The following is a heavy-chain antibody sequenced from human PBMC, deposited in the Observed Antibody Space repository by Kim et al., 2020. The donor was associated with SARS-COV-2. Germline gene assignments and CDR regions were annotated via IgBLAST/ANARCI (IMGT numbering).Heavy chain of an antibody. V-gene: IGHV3-33*01. CDR1: GFTFSSYG. D-gene: IGHD3-16*02. J-gene: IGHJ6*02. Sequence: GGSLRLSCAASGFTFSSYGMHWVRQAPGKGLEWVAVIWYDGSNKYYADSVKGRFTISRDNSKNTLYLQMNSLRAEDTAVYYCARDRLSRLMITFGGVIDYGMEVWGQGTTVTGSS. CDR2: IWYDGSNK. CDR3: ARDRLSRLMITFGGVIDYGMEV.